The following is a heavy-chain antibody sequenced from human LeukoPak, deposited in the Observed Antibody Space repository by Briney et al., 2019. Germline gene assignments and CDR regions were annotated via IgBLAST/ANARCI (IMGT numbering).Heavy chain of an antibody. J-gene: IGHJ4*02. D-gene: IGHD3-22*01. CDR2: ISYDGSNK. V-gene: IGHV3-30*18. Sequence: GRSLRLSCAASGFTFSSYGMHWVRQAPGKGLEWVAVISYDGSNKYYADSVKGRFTISRDNSKNTLYLQMYSLRAEDTAVYYCAKDESYDSSGYSDYWGQGTLVTVSS. CDR1: GFTFSSYG. CDR3: AKDESYDSSGYSDY.